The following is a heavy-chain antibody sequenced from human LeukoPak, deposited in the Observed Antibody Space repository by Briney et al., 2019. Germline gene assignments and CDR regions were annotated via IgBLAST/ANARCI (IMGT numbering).Heavy chain of an antibody. CDR1: GFTFTSYW. D-gene: IGHD4-17*01. Sequence: PGGSLRLSCAASGFTFTSYWMNWVRQAPGKGLEWVALINPDGSQTNYVDSVKGRFTISSDNAENSLYLQMNSLSAEDTAVYYCARALGYGALDPWGQGTLVTVSS. CDR3: ARALGYGALDP. CDR2: INPDGSQT. V-gene: IGHV3-7*01. J-gene: IGHJ5*02.